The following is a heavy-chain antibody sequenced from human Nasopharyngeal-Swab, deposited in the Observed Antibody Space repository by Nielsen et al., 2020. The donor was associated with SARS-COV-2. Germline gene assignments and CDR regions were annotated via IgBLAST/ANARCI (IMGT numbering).Heavy chain of an antibody. CDR1: GFTFSSYG. Sequence: GESLKISCAASGFTFSSYGMHWVRQAPGKGLEWVAVIWYDGGNKYYADSVKGRFTISRDNSKNTLYLQMNSLRAEDTAVYYCARDRSSGWLDYWGQGTLVTVSS. J-gene: IGHJ4*02. V-gene: IGHV3-33*01. D-gene: IGHD6-19*01. CDR2: IWYDGGNK. CDR3: ARDRSSGWLDY.